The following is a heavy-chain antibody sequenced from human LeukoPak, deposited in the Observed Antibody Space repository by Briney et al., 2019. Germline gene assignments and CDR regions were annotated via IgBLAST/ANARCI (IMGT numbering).Heavy chain of an antibody. D-gene: IGHD1/OR15-1a*01. Sequence: GGSLRLSCAASGFTFSDSYMSWIRQAPGKGLEWVSYISRSGTYTHYAGSVKGRFTISRDNAKNSLYLQMNSLRAEDTAVYYCARLRNRNTFAFWSQGTMVTVSS. CDR1: GFTFSDSY. CDR2: ISRSGTYT. CDR3: ARLRNRNTFAF. V-gene: IGHV3-11*03. J-gene: IGHJ3*01.